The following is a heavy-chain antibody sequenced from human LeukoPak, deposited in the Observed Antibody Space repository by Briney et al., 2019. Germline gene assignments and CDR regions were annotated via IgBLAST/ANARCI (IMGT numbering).Heavy chain of an antibody. J-gene: IGHJ4*02. V-gene: IGHV4-39*07. CDR2: IYYSGST. CDR3: ARAASLYDSSGYYFDY. Sequence: PSETLSLACTVSGGSISSSSYYWGWIRQPPGKGLEWIGSIYYSGSTYYNPSLKSRVTISVDTSKNQFSLKLSSVTAADTAVYYCARAASLYDSSGYYFDYWGQGTLVTVSS. CDR1: GGSISSSSYY. D-gene: IGHD3-22*01.